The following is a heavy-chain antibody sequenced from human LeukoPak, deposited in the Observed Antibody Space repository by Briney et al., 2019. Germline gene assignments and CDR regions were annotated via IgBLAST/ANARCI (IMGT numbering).Heavy chain of an antibody. Sequence: ASVKVSCKASGYTFSSYGINWVRQAPGQGLEWMGGISGHNGHTNYVQKMQGRVTMTTDTATNTAYMELRNLTSDDTAVYCGARGPGIAVAGVFDYWGQGSLVTVSS. J-gene: IGHJ4*02. CDR1: GYTFSSYG. CDR2: ISGHNGHT. V-gene: IGHV1-18*04. D-gene: IGHD6-19*01. CDR3: ARGPGIAVAGVFDY.